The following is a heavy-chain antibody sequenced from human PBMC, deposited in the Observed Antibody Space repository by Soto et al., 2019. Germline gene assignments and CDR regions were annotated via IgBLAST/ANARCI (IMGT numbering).Heavy chain of an antibody. CDR2: ISSSGSNI. J-gene: IGHJ4*02. D-gene: IGHD6-19*01. V-gene: IGHV3-48*03. Sequence: SRRLSWAPAVFTFSSYEMNWVRQAPVDGLECVSYISSSGSNIYYADSVKGRFTISRDNAKNSLYLQMNSLRAEDTDVYYCARIQLRWIYCSGWSTEHFEYWGQGLLVNV. CDR3: ARIQLRWIYCSGWSTEHFEY. CDR1: VFTFSSYE.